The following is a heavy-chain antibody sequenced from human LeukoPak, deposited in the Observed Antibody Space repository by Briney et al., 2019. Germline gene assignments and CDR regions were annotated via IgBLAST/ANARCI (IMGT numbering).Heavy chain of an antibody. J-gene: IGHJ3*01. V-gene: IGHV1-18*01. CDR3: ARDAPQWRNAFDF. CDR2: VSAYNGDT. CDR1: GYTFTSCG. D-gene: IGHD6-19*01. Sequence: ASVKVSCKASGYTFTSCGICWVRQAPGQGLAWMGWVSAYNGDTNYAQKFQGRVTMTTDTSTSTAYLELRSLRSDDTAVYYCARDAPQWRNAFDFWGHGTMVTVSS.